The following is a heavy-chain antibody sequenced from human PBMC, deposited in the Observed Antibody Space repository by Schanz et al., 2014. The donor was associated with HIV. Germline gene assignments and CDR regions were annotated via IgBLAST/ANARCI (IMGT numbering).Heavy chain of an antibody. J-gene: IGHJ4*02. Sequence: QVHLVQSGAEVKKPGASVKVSCKASGYTFTNYDINWVRQATGQGLEWMGWMKPKNGDAGYAQRFQGRVTMTWDTSKSTAYMELSSLRSEDTAVYYCARGGYSAFQSIDYWGKGTLVTVSS. CDR3: ARGGYSAFQSIDY. V-gene: IGHV1-8*01. D-gene: IGHD1-26*01. CDR1: GYTFTNYD. CDR2: MKPKNGDA.